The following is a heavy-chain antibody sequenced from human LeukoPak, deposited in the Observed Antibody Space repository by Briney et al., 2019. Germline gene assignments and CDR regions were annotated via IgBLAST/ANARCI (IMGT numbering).Heavy chain of an antibody. J-gene: IGHJ4*02. CDR1: GYTFTCYD. V-gene: IGHV1-8*01. CDR2: MNPNSGNT. D-gene: IGHD3-9*01. CDR3: ARATGKDILTGRKLDN. Sequence: ASVKVSCKASGYTFTCYDINWVRQATGQGLEWMGWMNPNSGNTGYAQKFQGRVTMTRNTSISIAYMELSSLRSDDTAVYYCARATGKDILTGRKLDNWGQGTLVTVSS.